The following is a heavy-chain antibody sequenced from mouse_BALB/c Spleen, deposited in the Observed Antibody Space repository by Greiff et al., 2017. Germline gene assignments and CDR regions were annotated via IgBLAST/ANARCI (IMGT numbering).Heavy chain of an antibody. CDR3: TRGGNYYVSWFAY. CDR2: IYPGSGST. V-gene: IGHV1S22*01. J-gene: IGHJ3*01. D-gene: IGHD2-1*01. Sequence: LQQPGSELVRPGASVKLSCKASGYTFTSYWMHWVKQRPGQGLEWIGNIYPGSGSTNYDEKFKSKATLTVDTSSSTAYMQLSSLTSEDSAVYYCTRGGNYYVSWFAYWGQGTLVTVSA. CDR1: GYTFTSYW.